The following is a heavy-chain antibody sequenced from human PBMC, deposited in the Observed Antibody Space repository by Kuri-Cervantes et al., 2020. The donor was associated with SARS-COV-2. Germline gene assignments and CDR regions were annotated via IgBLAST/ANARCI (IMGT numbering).Heavy chain of an antibody. Sequence: GESLKISCAASGFTFSSYEMNWVRQAPGKGLEWVSYISSSGSTIYYADSVKGRFTISRDNAKNSLYLQMNSLRAEDTAVYYCARDSYDSSGYYSALFDYWGQGTLVTVSS. CDR3: ARDSYDSSGYYSALFDY. J-gene: IGHJ4*02. V-gene: IGHV3-48*03. CDR1: GFTFSSYE. CDR2: ISSSGSTI. D-gene: IGHD3-22*01.